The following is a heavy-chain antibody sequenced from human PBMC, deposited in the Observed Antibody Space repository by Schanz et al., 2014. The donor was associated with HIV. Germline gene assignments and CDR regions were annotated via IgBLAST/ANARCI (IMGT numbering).Heavy chain of an antibody. J-gene: IGHJ5*02. CDR3: ARGRRDVSMIILYWFDP. D-gene: IGHD3-22*01. Sequence: QVQLVQSGAEVKKPGSSMKVSCKASGGTFYSYAISWVRQAPGQGLEWMGGIIPLFGTTNFAQKFQGRVNFTADESTSTAYMELSSLRSEDTAVYYCARGRRDVSMIILYWFDPWGQGTLVTVSP. V-gene: IGHV1-69*01. CDR1: GGTFYSYA. CDR2: IIPLFGTT.